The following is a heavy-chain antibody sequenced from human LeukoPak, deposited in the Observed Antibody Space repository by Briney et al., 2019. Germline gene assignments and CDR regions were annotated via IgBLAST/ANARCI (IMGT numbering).Heavy chain of an antibody. J-gene: IGHJ6*03. D-gene: IGHD4-17*01. Sequence: GGSLRLSCAASGFTFDDYAMHWVRHAPGKGLEWVSLISGDGGSTYYADSVKGRFTISRDNGKNSLYLQMNSLRTEDTALYYCAKDYGDYSYYYYYYMDVWGKGTTVTVSS. CDR3: AKDYGDYSYYYYYYMDV. V-gene: IGHV3-43*02. CDR2: ISGDGGST. CDR1: GFTFDDYA.